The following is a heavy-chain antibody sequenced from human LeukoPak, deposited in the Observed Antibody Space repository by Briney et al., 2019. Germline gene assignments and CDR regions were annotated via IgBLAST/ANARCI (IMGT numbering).Heavy chain of an antibody. D-gene: IGHD2-15*01. Sequence: SQTLSLTCSVSGASISSGSYYWSWIRQPAGKGLEWIGRIYTSGSTNYNPSLKSRVTISVDTSKNQFSLKLSSVTAADTAVYYCARQYSTYYFDYWGQGTLVTVSS. V-gene: IGHV4-61*02. CDR3: ARQYSTYYFDY. CDR2: IYTSGST. J-gene: IGHJ4*02. CDR1: GASISSGSYY.